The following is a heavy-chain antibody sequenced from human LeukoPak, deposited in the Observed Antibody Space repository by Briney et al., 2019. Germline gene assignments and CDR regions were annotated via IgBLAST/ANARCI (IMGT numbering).Heavy chain of an antibody. CDR3: ARGRGYSSSWYFY. V-gene: IGHV4-34*01. Sequence: PSETLSLTCAVYGGSFSGYYWSWIRQPPGKGLEWIGEINHSGSTNYNPSLKSRVTISVDTSKNQFSLKLSSVTAADTAVYYCARGRGYSSSWYFYWGQGTLVTASS. J-gene: IGHJ4*02. CDR2: INHSGST. D-gene: IGHD6-13*01. CDR1: GGSFSGYY.